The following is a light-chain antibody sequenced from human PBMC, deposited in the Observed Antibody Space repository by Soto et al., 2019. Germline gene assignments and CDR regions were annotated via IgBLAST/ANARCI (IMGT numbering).Light chain of an antibody. Sequence: EIVMTQSPATLSVSPGEGATLSCRASQSISSNLAWYQQKPGQAPKLLIYGASTRATGFPARFSGSGSGTEFTLTISSLQSEDFAVYYCPQYNDWPLTFGGGTKVDIK. CDR1: QSISSN. CDR3: PQYNDWPLT. J-gene: IGKJ4*01. CDR2: GAS. V-gene: IGKV3-15*01.